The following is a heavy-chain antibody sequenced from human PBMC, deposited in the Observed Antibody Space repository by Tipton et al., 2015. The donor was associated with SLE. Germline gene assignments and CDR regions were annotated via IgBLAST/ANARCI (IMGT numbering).Heavy chain of an antibody. CDR1: GGYFSGYY. D-gene: IGHD6-6*01. V-gene: IGHV4-34*01. CDR3: ARDGAARGDFDY. J-gene: IGHJ4*02. Sequence: TLSLTCAVYGGYFSGYYWSWIRQPPGKGLEWIGEINHSGSTNYNPSLKSRVTISVDTSKNQFSLKLSSVTAADTAVYYCARDGAARGDFDYWGQGILVTVSS. CDR2: INHSGST.